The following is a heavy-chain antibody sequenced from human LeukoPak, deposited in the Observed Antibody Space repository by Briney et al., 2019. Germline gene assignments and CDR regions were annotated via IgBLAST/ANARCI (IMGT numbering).Heavy chain of an antibody. J-gene: IGHJ4*02. V-gene: IGHV3-23*01. CDR2: TSSSDPGT. D-gene: IGHD6-19*01. CDR3: AKDRWGAVASFDY. Sequence: GGSLRLSCAASGFTFSSYAMSWVRQGPGKGLEWVAATSSSDPGTYHADSVRGRFTISRDNSKNTLYLQMNRLRVEDAAVYYCAKDRWGAVASFDYWGQGTLVTVSS. CDR1: GFTFSSYA.